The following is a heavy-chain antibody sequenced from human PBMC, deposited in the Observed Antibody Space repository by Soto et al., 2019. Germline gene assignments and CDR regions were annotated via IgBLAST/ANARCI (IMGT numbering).Heavy chain of an antibody. CDR1: GFTFSNHA. V-gene: IGHV3-23*01. J-gene: IGHJ4*02. Sequence: EVHLLESGGGLVQPGGSLRLSCAASGFTFSNHAMSWVRQPPGEVLEWVSGISFSGDNTYYADSVRGRFTVSRDNSKSTLYLQMNSRRAEDTAVYYCSIRFTLFGVNNLSPDAAYWGQGTRVTVSS. CDR2: ISFSGDNT. D-gene: IGHD3-3*01. CDR3: SIRFTLFGVNNLSPDAAY.